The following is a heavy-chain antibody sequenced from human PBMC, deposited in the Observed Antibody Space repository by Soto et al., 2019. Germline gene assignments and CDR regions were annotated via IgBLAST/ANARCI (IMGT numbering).Heavy chain of an antibody. CDR2: IYYSGST. Sequence: ETLSLTCTVSGGSISSYYWSWIRQPPGKGLEWIGYIYYSGSTNYNPSLKSRVTISVDTSKNQFSLKLSSVTAADTAVYYCARDIGHYDFWSGYYSQNPDYYYYMDVWGKGTTVTAP. J-gene: IGHJ6*03. CDR3: ARDIGHYDFWSGYYSQNPDYYYYMDV. D-gene: IGHD3-3*01. V-gene: IGHV4-59*01. CDR1: GGSISSYY.